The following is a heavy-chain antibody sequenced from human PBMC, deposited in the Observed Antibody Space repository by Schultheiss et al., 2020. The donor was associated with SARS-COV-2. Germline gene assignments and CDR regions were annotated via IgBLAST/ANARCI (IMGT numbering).Heavy chain of an antibody. V-gene: IGHV3-23*01. J-gene: IGHJ6*02. Sequence: GGSLRLSCTASGFTFGDFAMSWFRQAPGKGLEWVSAISGSGGNTYYADSVKGRFTISRDNSKNTLYLQMNSLRAEDTAVYYCAKHDGDYYYYYGMDVWGQGTTVTVSS. CDR2: ISGSGGNT. CDR1: GFTFGDFA. CDR3: AKHDGDYYYYYGMDV. D-gene: IGHD4-17*01.